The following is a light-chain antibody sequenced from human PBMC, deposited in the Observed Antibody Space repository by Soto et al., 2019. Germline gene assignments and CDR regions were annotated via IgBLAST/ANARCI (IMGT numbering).Light chain of an antibody. Sequence: VLTQSPATLSLSPGERATLSCRASQTVRRYLAWYQQKTGQAPRLLIYYASNRATGIPARFSGSGCGTDYTLTISSLEPEDFAVYYCQQRNPWPLFTFGGGTKVEI. CDR3: QQRNPWPLFT. CDR2: YAS. CDR1: QTVRRY. J-gene: IGKJ4*01. V-gene: IGKV3-11*01.